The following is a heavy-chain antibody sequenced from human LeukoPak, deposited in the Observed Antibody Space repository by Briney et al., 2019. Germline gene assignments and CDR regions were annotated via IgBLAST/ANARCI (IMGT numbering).Heavy chain of an antibody. Sequence: PGGSLRLSCAASGFTFDDYDMHWVRQAPGKGLEWVALISWDGGSTYYADSVKGRFTISRDNSKNSLYLQMNSLRAEDTALYYCAKDISQRRSGGSCYSDVVFQHWGQGTLVTVSS. D-gene: IGHD2-15*01. J-gene: IGHJ1*01. CDR2: ISWDGGST. V-gene: IGHV3-43D*04. CDR3: AKDISQRRSGGSCYSDVVFQH. CDR1: GFTFDDYD.